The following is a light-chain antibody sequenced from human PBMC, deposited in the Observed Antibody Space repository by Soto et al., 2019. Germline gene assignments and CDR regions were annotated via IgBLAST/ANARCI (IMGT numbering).Light chain of an antibody. CDR2: EVS. CDR3: SSYTSSRAYV. CDR1: SSDVGGYNY. Sequence: QSVLTQPASVSGSPGQSITTSCTGTSSDVGGYNYVSWYQQQSGKAPKLMIHEVSNRPSGVSNRFSGSKSGNTASLTISGLQAEDEADYYCSSYTSSRAYVFGIGTKVPS. V-gene: IGLV2-14*01. J-gene: IGLJ1*01.